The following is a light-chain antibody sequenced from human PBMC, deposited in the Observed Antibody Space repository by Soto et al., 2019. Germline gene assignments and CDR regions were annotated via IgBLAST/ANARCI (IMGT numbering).Light chain of an antibody. Sequence: DIVMTQSPATLSVSPGERATLSCRASQSVSSSYLAWYQQKPGQAPRLLIYGASSRATGIPDRFSGSGSGTDFTLTISRLEPEDFAVYYCQQYGSSPRTFGQGTKVDNK. CDR2: GAS. V-gene: IGKV3-20*01. J-gene: IGKJ1*01. CDR1: QSVSSSY. CDR3: QQYGSSPRT.